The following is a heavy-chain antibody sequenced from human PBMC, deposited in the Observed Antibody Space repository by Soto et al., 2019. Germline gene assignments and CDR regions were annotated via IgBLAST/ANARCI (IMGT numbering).Heavy chain of an antibody. D-gene: IGHD3-10*01. J-gene: IGHJ5*02. CDR3: ARPSMVRGVIHWFDP. V-gene: IGHV4-39*01. Sequence: QLQLQESGPGLVKPSETLSLTCTVSGGSISSSSYYWGWIRQPPGKGLEWIGSIYYSGSTYYNPSLKSRVTISVDTSKNQFSLKLSSVNAADTAVYYCARPSMVRGVIHWFDPWGQGTLVTVSS. CDR2: IYYSGST. CDR1: GGSISSSSYY.